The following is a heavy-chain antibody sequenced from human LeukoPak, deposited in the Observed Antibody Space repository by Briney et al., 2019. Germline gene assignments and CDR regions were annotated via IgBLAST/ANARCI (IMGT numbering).Heavy chain of an antibody. CDR2: IYYSGST. J-gene: IGHJ5*02. D-gene: IGHD3-10*01. CDR1: GGSFSGYY. CDR3: ASARGWYWFDP. Sequence: SETLSLTCAVYGGSFSGYYWSWIRQHPGKGLEWIGYIYYSGSTYYNPSLKSRVTISVDTSKNQFSLKLSSVTAADTAVYYCASARGWYWFDPWGQGTLVTVSS. V-gene: IGHV4-31*11.